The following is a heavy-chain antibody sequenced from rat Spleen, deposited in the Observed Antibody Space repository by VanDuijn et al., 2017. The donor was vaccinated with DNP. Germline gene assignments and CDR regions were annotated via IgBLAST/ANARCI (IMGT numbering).Heavy chain of an antibody. D-gene: IGHD1-4*01. CDR2: IMYDDSIT. CDR1: GFTFSEYS. Sequence: EVQLVESGGGLVQPGRSLKLSCAASGFTFSEYSMAWVRQSPKKGLEWVATIMYDDSITYYRDSVKGRFTISRDNAKSTLYLQMDSLRSEDTATYYCATQGYPRPFAFWGQGTLVTVSS. CDR3: ATQGYPRPFAF. J-gene: IGHJ3*01. V-gene: IGHV5-7*01.